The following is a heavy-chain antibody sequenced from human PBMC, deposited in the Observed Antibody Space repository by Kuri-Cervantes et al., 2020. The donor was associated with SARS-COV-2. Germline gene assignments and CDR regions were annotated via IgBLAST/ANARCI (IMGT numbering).Heavy chain of an antibody. CDR3: ARDERWRYCSGGSCYGDYYYGMDV. CDR2: IYSGGST. J-gene: IGHJ6*02. V-gene: IGHV3-53*01. CDR1: GFTVSSNY. Sequence: GESLKISCAASGFTVSSNYMSWVRQAPGKGLEWVSVIYSGGSTYYADSVKGRFTISRDNSKNTLYLQMNSLRAEDTAVYYSARDERWRYCSGGSCYGDYYYGMDVWGQGATVTVSS. D-gene: IGHD2-15*01.